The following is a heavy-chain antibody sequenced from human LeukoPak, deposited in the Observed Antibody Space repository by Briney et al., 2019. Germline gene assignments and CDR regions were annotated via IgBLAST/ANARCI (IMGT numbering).Heavy chain of an antibody. V-gene: IGHV3-23*01. CDR1: GFTFSSYA. Sequence: GSLRLSCAASGFTFSSYAMSWVRQAPGKGLEWVSAISGSGGSTYYADSVKGRFTISRDNSKNTLHLQMNSLRAEDTAVYYCAKSLTADPAGFDYWGQGTLVTVSS. D-gene: IGHD3-10*01. CDR3: AKSLTADPAGFDY. J-gene: IGHJ4*02. CDR2: ISGSGGST.